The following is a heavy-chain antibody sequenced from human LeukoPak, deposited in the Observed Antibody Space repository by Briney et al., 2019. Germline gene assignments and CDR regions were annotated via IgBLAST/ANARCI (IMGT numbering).Heavy chain of an antibody. Sequence: SETLSLTCTVSGGSISSSGFYWGWIRQPPGKGLEWIGSIYYSDSTYYNPSLKSRVTISVDTSKNQFSLNLNSVTAADTAVYYCARGRGYYDTSGYYYWGQGTLVTVSS. J-gene: IGHJ4*02. V-gene: IGHV4-39*01. D-gene: IGHD3-22*01. CDR2: IYYSDST. CDR1: GGSISSSGFY. CDR3: ARGRGYYDTSGYYY.